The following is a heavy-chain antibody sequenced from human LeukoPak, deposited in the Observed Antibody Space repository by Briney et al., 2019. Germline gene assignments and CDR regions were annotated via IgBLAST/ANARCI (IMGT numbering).Heavy chain of an antibody. Sequence: VASVKVSCKASGYTFTSYYMHWVRQAPGQGLEWMGIINPSGGSTSYAQKFQGRVTMTRDTSTSTVYMELSSLRSEDTAVYYCARENERTYCSSTSCPGGFDPWGQGTLVTVSS. D-gene: IGHD2-2*01. CDR1: GYTFTSYY. CDR3: ARENERTYCSSTSCPGGFDP. V-gene: IGHV1-46*01. J-gene: IGHJ5*02. CDR2: INPSGGST.